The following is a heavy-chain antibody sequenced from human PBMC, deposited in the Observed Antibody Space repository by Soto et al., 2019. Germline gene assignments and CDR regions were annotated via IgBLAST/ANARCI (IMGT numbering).Heavy chain of an antibody. CDR1: GFTFTTFA. Sequence: PGGSLRLSCAASGFTFTTFAMSWVRQAPGKGLEWVSVITSRGDHTSYADSVKGRFTISRDNSKNTLYLQMNSLRAEDTAVYYCAKGAVSSFWSYFDYWGQGTLVTVSS. CDR2: ITSRGDHT. D-gene: IGHD2-8*02. V-gene: IGHV3-23*01. J-gene: IGHJ4*02. CDR3: AKGAVSSFWSYFDY.